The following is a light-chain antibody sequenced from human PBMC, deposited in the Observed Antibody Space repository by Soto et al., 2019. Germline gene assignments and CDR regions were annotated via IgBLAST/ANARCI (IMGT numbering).Light chain of an antibody. Sequence: QSALTQPASVSGSPGQSITISCTGSSSDVGGHDYVSWYLQHPGKAPKLLIYEAFNRPSGVSDRFSGSKSGSTASLTISGLQAEDEGDYYCSSFTSPSTWVFGGGTKLTVL. V-gene: IGLV2-14*01. CDR1: SSDVGGHDY. J-gene: IGLJ3*02. CDR2: EAF. CDR3: SSFTSPSTWV.